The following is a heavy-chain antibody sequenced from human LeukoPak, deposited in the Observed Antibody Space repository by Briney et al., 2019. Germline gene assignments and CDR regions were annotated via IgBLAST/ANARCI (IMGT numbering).Heavy chain of an antibody. V-gene: IGHV1-18*01. CDR2: ISAYSGNT. CDR3: ARAPRYSSSSGGWGLYYYYYMDV. D-gene: IGHD6-6*01. CDR1: GYTFTSYG. Sequence: GASVKLSCKASGYTFTSYGISWVRQAPGQGLEWMGWISAYSGNTDYAQKVKGRVTMTTDTSTSTAYMELKSLRSDDTAVYYCARAPRYSSSSGGWGLYYYYYMDVWGKGTTVTVSS. J-gene: IGHJ6*03.